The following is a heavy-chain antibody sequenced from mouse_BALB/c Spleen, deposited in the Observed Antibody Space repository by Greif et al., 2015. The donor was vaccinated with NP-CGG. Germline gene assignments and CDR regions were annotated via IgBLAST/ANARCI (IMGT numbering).Heavy chain of an antibody. CDR3: AKQYGNTAWFAY. Sequence: VQLQQSGAELAKPGASVEMSCKASGYTFTSYWMHWVKQRPGQGLEWIGYINPSTGYTEYNQKFKDKATLTADKSSSTAYMQLSSLTSEDSAVYYCAKQYGNTAWFAYWGQGTLVTVSA. CDR1: GYTFTSYW. V-gene: IGHV1-7*01. D-gene: IGHD2-10*02. J-gene: IGHJ3*01. CDR2: INPSTGYT.